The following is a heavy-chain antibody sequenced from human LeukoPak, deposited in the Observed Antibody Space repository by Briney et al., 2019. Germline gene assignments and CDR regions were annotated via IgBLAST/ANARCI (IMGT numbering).Heavy chain of an antibody. CDR3: VRDDRTMVRGVPDY. CDR2: IKQDGSEK. Sequence: PGGSLRLSYAASGFTFSSYWMNWVRQAPGKGLEWVANIKQDGSEKCYVDSVKGRFTISRDNAKNSLYLQMNSLRADDTAMYYCVRDDRTMVRGVPDYWGQGTLVTVSS. V-gene: IGHV3-7*03. CDR1: GFTFSSYW. J-gene: IGHJ4*02. D-gene: IGHD3-10*01.